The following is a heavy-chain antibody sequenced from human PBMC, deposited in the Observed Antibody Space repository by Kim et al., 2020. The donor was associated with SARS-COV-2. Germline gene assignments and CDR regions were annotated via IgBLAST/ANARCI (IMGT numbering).Heavy chain of an antibody. CDR2: ISSSSSYI. J-gene: IGHJ5*02. Sequence: GGSLRLSCAASGFTFSSYSMNWVRQAPGKGLEWVSSISSSSSYIYYADSVKGRFTISRDNAKNSLYLQMNSLRAEDTAVYYCAREGREYYDILTGYYWEYNWFDPWGQGTLVTVSS. CDR3: AREGREYYDILTGYYWEYNWFDP. D-gene: IGHD3-9*01. V-gene: IGHV3-21*01. CDR1: GFTFSSYS.